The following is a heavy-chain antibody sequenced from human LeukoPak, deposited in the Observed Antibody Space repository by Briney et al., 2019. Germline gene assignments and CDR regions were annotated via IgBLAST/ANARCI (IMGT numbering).Heavy chain of an antibody. CDR3: ARGGRRGGYCSSTSCYTLEWFDP. D-gene: IGHD2-2*02. CDR1: GGSISSYY. Sequence: SETLSLTCTVSGGSISSYYWSWIRQPPGKGLEWIGYIYYSGSTYYNPSLKSRVTISVDTSKNQFSLKLSSVTAADTAVYYCARGGRRGGYCSSTSCYTLEWFDPWGQGTLVTVSS. V-gene: IGHV4-59*12. CDR2: IYYSGST. J-gene: IGHJ5*02.